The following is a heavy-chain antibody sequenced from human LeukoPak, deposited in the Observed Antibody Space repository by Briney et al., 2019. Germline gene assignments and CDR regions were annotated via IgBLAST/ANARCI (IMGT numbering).Heavy chain of an antibody. CDR3: AKEGLESRELLIDY. CDR1: GVTFSSYG. Sequence: GGSLRLSCAASGVTFSSYGMHWVRQAPGKGLEWVSAISGSGGSTYYADSVKGRFTISRDNSKNTLYLQMNSLRAEDTAVYYCAKEGLESRELLIDYWGQGTLVTVSS. J-gene: IGHJ4*02. CDR2: ISGSGGST. V-gene: IGHV3-23*01. D-gene: IGHD1-26*01.